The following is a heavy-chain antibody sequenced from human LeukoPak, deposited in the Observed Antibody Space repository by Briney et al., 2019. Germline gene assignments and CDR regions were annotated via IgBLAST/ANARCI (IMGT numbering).Heavy chain of an antibody. D-gene: IGHD2-15*01. Sequence: SETLSLTCTVSGASIRSGDYYWSWIRQPPGKGLEWIGYIYDSGSTYYNPSLKSRITISVDTSENRFSLKLSSVTATDTAVYYCARDCSGGSCYGAFDIWGRGTMVTVSS. CDR1: GASIRSGDYY. CDR2: IYDSGST. J-gene: IGHJ3*02. CDR3: ARDCSGGSCYGAFDI. V-gene: IGHV4-30-4*01.